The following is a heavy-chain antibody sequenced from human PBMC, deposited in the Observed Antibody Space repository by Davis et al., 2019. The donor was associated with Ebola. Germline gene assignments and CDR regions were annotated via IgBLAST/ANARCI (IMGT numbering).Heavy chain of an antibody. D-gene: IGHD4-11*01. J-gene: IGHJ4*02. V-gene: IGHV3-74*01. CDR2: ISSDGGIT. CDR3: ANGFDYNFGF. Sequence: GESLKISCAASGFTFNKYWMHWVRQAPGKGLVYVSRISSDGGITSYADSVKGRFIISRDNAKRTLFLQMNSLRAEDTALYYCANGFDYNFGFWGQGTLVTVSS. CDR1: GFTFNKYW.